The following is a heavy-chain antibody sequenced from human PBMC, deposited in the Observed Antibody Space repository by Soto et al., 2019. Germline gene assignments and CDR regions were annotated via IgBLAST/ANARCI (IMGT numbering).Heavy chain of an antibody. CDR2: IIPLFGTP. V-gene: IGHV1-69*01. CDR1: GDNFSKYS. CDR3: ARGWPRGTMIVVESGNFGMDV. Sequence: QVQLVQSGAEVKKPGSSVTVSCKASGDNFSKYSFSWVRQAPGQGLEWMGGIIPLFGTPDYAQKFQDRVTISADESTTTVYMELSSLRDEDTGVYYCARGWPRGTMIVVESGNFGMDVWGQGTAVTVSS. J-gene: IGHJ6*02. D-gene: IGHD3-22*01.